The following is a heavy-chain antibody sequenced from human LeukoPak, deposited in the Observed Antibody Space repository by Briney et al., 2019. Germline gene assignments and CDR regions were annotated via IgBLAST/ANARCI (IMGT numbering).Heavy chain of an antibody. CDR3: ARHADLYNWFDP. CDR1: GFTFSSYG. V-gene: IGHV3-30*02. Sequence: GGSLRLSCAASGFTFSSYGMHWVRQAPGKGLEWVAFIRYDGSNKYYADSVKGRFTISRDNFKNTLYLQMNSLRAEDTAMYYCARHADLYNWFDPWGQGTLVTVSS. CDR2: IRYDGSNK. D-gene: IGHD2-2*01. J-gene: IGHJ5*02.